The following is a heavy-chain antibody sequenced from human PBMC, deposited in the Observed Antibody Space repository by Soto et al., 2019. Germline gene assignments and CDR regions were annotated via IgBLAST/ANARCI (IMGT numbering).Heavy chain of an antibody. CDR2: IYHNGST. D-gene: IGHD3-16*01. CDR1: GGPIVTGGYY. CDR3: AKSLGGGFQPLRWFGP. V-gene: IGHV4-31*03. Sequence: QVQLQESGPGLVKPSQTLSLTCSVSGGPIVTGGYYWNWIRQHPGEGLEWIGNIYHNGSTYYNPSLKSRVNIALDTAKNRFSLRLSSVTAANRAVYYCAKSLGGGFQPLRWFGPWGQGTLVTVSS. J-gene: IGHJ5*02.